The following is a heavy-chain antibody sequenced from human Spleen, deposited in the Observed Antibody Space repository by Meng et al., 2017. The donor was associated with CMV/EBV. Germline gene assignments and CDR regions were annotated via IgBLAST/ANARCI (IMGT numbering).Heavy chain of an antibody. Sequence: GGSLRLSCAASGFTFSTYWMSWVRQAPGKGLEWVANIKEDGSERYYVDSAKGRFTISRDNAKNSLYLQMNSLRADDTAVYYCARILYNYGYDYWGQGTLVTVSS. CDR3: ARILYNYGYDY. CDR1: GFTFSTYW. J-gene: IGHJ4*02. CDR2: IKEDGSER. V-gene: IGHV3-7*03. D-gene: IGHD5-18*01.